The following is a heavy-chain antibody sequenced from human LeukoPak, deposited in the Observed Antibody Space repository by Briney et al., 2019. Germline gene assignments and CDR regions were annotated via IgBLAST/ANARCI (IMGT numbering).Heavy chain of an antibody. D-gene: IGHD6-13*01. J-gene: IGHJ4*02. CDR2: IDPSGGST. CDR1: GYTFTSYY. V-gene: IGHV1-46*01. CDR3: ASLTAAAFGSDY. Sequence: ASVKVPCKASGYTFTSYYMHWVRQAPGQGLEWMGIIDPSGGSTSYAQKFQGRVTMTRDTSTSTVYMESSSLRSEDTAVYYCASLTAAAFGSDYWGQGTLVTVSS.